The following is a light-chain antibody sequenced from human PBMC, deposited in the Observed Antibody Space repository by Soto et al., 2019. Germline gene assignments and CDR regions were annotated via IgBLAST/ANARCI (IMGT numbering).Light chain of an antibody. CDR2: GAS. Sequence: EVVLAQSPDTLSLSPGERVTLSCRASQSLSSNSLAWYQQKPGQAPRLLVSGASSRAAGIADRFSGSGSGADFTLTISRLEPEDFAVYYCQQYDVSPLTFGGGTTVEI. V-gene: IGKV3-20*01. CDR1: QSLSSNS. CDR3: QQYDVSPLT. J-gene: IGKJ4*01.